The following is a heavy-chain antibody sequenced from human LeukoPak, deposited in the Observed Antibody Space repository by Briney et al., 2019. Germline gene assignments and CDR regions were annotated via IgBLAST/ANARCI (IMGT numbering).Heavy chain of an antibody. Sequence: GGSLRLSCAASGFTFSNYAIHWVRQAPGKGLEWVAVISYDGSNKYYADSVKGRFTISRDNSKNTLYLQMNSLRAEDTAVYYCAREMGATFGLSVLDYWGQGTLVTVSS. CDR3: AREMGATFGLSVLDY. J-gene: IGHJ4*02. CDR2: ISYDGSNK. CDR1: GFTFSNYA. D-gene: IGHD3-10*01. V-gene: IGHV3-30*04.